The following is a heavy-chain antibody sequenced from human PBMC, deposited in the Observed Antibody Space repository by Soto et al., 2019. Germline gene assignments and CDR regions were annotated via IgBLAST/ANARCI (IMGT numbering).Heavy chain of an antibody. D-gene: IGHD2-21*02. J-gene: IGHJ3*02. CDR2: ISSSSSYI. CDR3: ARHPDSVVTATQSAFDI. V-gene: IGHV3-21*01. CDR1: GFTFSSYS. Sequence: KAGGSLRLSCAASGFTFSSYSMNWVRQAPGKGLEWVSSISSSSSYIYYADSVKGRFTISRDNAKNSLYLQMNSLRAEDTAVYYCARHPDSVVTATQSAFDIWGQGTMVTVSS.